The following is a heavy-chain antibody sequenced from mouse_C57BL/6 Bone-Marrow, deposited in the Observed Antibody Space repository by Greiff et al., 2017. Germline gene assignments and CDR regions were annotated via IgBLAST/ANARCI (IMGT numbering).Heavy chain of an antibody. CDR1: GFTFSSYG. D-gene: IGHD2-3*01. CDR3: ARQGYDYLDY. Sequence: EVHLVESGGDLVKPGGSLKLSCAASGFTFSSYGMSWVRQTPDKRLEWVASISSGGSYNYYPDSVKGRFTISRDNAKNTLYLQMSSLKSEDTAMYYCARQGYDYLDYWGQGTTLTVSS. V-gene: IGHV5-6*01. J-gene: IGHJ2*01. CDR2: ISSGGSYN.